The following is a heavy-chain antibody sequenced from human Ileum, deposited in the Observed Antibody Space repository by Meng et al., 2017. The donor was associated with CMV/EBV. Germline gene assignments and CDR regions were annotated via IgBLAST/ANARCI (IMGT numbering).Heavy chain of an antibody. D-gene: IGHD3-10*01. J-gene: IGHJ1*01. CDR2: ISWNSGSI. CDR1: GFTFDDSA. Sequence: SLKISCAASGFTFDDSAMHWVRQAPGKGLEWVSGISWNSGSIGYADSVKGRFTISRDNAKNSLYLQMNSLRAEDMALYYCAKNGGVREVIVGYFQQWGQGTLVTVSS. V-gene: IGHV3-9*03. CDR3: AKNGGVREVIVGYFQQ.